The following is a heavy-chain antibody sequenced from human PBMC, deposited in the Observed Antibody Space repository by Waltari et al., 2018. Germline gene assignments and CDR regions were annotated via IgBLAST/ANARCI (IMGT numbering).Heavy chain of an antibody. Sequence: QVQLQESGPGLVKPSETLSLTCAVSGSSISRGYYWGWIRQPPGKGLEWIGSIYHSGSTYYNPSLKGRVTISVDTSKNHFSLKLTSVTAADTALYYCARDQEAGTAQYDYWGQGTLVTVSS. V-gene: IGHV4-38-2*02. CDR3: ARDQEAGTAQYDY. D-gene: IGHD6-19*01. CDR2: IYHSGST. CDR1: GSSISRGYY. J-gene: IGHJ4*02.